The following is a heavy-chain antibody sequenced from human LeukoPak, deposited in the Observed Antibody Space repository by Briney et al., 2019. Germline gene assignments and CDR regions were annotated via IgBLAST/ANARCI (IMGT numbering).Heavy chain of an antibody. CDR2: FDPEDGET. Sequence: VASVTVSCTVSGYTLTELSMHWVRQAPGKGLEWMGGFDPEDGETIYAQKFQGRVTMTEDTSTDTAYMELSSLRSEDTAVYYCATPGIAAAWGPYYFDYWGQGTLVTVSS. J-gene: IGHJ4*02. D-gene: IGHD6-13*01. CDR1: GYTLTELS. CDR3: ATPGIAAAWGPYYFDY. V-gene: IGHV1-24*01.